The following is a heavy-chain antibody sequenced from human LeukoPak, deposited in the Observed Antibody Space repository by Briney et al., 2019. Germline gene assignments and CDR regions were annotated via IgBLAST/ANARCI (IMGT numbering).Heavy chain of an antibody. D-gene: IGHD2-2*02. J-gene: IGHJ4*02. Sequence: GGSLRLSCGASGLSFRSAWVNWVRQAPGKGLEWVGRIRSKADNGTAEYAALVKGRFTISRDDSKKMLYLQMNSLEVNDTAVYYCTTRGYCSGAGCYSDYWGQGTLVTVSS. V-gene: IGHV3-15*07. CDR1: GLSFRSAW. CDR3: TTRGYCSGAGCYSDY. CDR2: IRSKADNGTA.